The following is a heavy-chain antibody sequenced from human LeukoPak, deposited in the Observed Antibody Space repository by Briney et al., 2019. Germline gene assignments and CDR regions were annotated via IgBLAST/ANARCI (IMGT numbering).Heavy chain of an antibody. CDR1: GFTVSSNY. V-gene: IGHV3-66*01. CDR2: IYSGGST. J-gene: IGHJ4*02. Sequence: GGSLRLSCAASGFTVSSNYMSWVRQAPGKGLEWVSVIYSGGSTYYADSVKGRFTISRDNSKNTLYLQMNSVRAEDTAVYYCARDMPVGGGYYHDYWGQGTLVTVSS. CDR3: ARDMPVGGGYYHDY. D-gene: IGHD3-22*01.